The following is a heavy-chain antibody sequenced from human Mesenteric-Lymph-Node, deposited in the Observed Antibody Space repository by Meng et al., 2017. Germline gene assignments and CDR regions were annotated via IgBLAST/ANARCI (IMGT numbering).Heavy chain of an antibody. Sequence: QVQLQESGPGLVKPSGTLSLTCVVSGGSISGINWWSLVRQPPGKGLEWIGEVYHSGTANYNPSLKSRVTISVDKSKNQFSLKLSSVTAADTAVYYCARVAAAGNEWFDPWGQGTLVTVSS. CDR2: VYHSGTA. V-gene: IGHV4-4*02. CDR3: ARVAAAGNEWFDP. D-gene: IGHD6-13*01. CDR1: GGSISGINW. J-gene: IGHJ5*02.